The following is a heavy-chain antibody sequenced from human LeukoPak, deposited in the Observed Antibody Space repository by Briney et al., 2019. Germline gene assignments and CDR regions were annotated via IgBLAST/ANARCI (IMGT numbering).Heavy chain of an antibody. D-gene: IGHD5-18*01. Sequence: SETLSLTCAVYAGSFSGYHWSWIRQPPGKGLEWIGEINHSGSTNYNPSLKSRGTISVDTSKNQFSLKLSSVTAADTAVYYCARGRRYSYGHFVYWGQGTLVTVSS. CDR2: INHSGST. J-gene: IGHJ4*02. CDR3: ARGRRYSYGHFVY. CDR1: AGSFSGYH. V-gene: IGHV4-34*01.